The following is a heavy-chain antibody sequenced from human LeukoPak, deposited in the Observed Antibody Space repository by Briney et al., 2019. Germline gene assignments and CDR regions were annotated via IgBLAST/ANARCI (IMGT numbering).Heavy chain of an antibody. CDR1: GDSNRSYH. Sequence: SETVSLTCSVSGDSNRSYHWSWIRQPPGKGLEWIGYIYYSGNINHSPSLECRVSISVDTSYNQVSLRLPSVTAEDTAVYYCAALGDVWGAYLAYWGQGVLVTVSS. J-gene: IGHJ4*02. D-gene: IGHD3-3*01. CDR3: AALGDVWGAYLAY. CDR2: IYYSGNI. V-gene: IGHV4-59*01.